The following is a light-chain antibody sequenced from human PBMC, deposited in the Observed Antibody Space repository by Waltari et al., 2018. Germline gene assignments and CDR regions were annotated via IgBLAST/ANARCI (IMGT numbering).Light chain of an antibody. CDR1: ESVPANY. J-gene: IGKJ1*01. CDR3: QQYGGTPWT. CDR2: GAS. V-gene: IGKV3-20*01. Sequence: EIVLTQSPGTLSLSPGERATLSCRATESVPANYLAWYQQKPGQAPRLLISGASSRATGIPDRFSGRGSGTDFTLTIARLEPEDFALYYCQQYGGTPWTFGQGTKVDLK.